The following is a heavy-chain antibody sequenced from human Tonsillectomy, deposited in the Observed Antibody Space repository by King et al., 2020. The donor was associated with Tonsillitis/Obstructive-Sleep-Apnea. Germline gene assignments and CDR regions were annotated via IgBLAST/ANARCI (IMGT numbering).Heavy chain of an antibody. D-gene: IGHD5-24*01. J-gene: IGHJ4*02. CDR3: VKDGGDGPGDY. Sequence: VQLVESGGVVVQPGGSLRLSCAASGFTFGDYTMHWVRQAPGKGLEWVSLISCDGGSPYYVDSVQGRFTISRDNSKNSLYLQMNSLRTEDTALYYCVKDGGDGPGDYWGQGTLVTVSS. CDR2: ISCDGGSP. V-gene: IGHV3-43*01. CDR1: GFTFGDYT.